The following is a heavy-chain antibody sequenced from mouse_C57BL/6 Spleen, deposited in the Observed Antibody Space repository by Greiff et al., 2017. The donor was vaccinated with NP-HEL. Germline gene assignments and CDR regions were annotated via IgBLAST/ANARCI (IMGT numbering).Heavy chain of an antibody. Sequence: VQVVESGAELARPGASVKMSCKASGYTFTSYTMHWVKQRPGQGLEWIGYINPSSGYTKYNQKFKDKATLTADKSSSTAYMQLSSLTSEDSAVYYCARRLPEGDYYAMDYWGQGTSVTVSS. CDR1: GYTFTSYT. CDR2: INPSSGYT. J-gene: IGHJ4*01. V-gene: IGHV1-4*01. CDR3: ARRLPEGDYYAMDY. D-gene: IGHD5-5*01.